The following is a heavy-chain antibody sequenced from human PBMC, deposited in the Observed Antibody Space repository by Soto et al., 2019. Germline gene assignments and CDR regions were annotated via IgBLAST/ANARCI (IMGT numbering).Heavy chain of an antibody. CDR3: ARKGVDPYYYYYMDV. CDR1: GFTFSSYS. J-gene: IGHJ6*03. D-gene: IGHD3-3*01. CDR2: ISSSSSTI. Sequence: EVQLVESGGGLVQPGGSLRLSCAASGFTFSSYSMNWVRQAPGKGLEWVSYISSSSSTIYYADSVKGRFTISRDNAKNSLYLQMNSLRAEDTAVYYCARKGVDPYYYYYMDVWGKGTTVTVSS. V-gene: IGHV3-48*01.